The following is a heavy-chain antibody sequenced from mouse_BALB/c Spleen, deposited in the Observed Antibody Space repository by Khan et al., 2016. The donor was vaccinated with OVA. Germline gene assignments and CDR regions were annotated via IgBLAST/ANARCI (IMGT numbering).Heavy chain of an antibody. V-gene: IGHV3-2*02. D-gene: IGHD1-1*01. CDR1: GYSITSDYA. J-gene: IGHJ2*01. CDR3: TNGKLLLRYPACFDY. Sequence: EVELVESGPGLLKPSQSLSLTCTVTGYSITSDYAWNWIRQFPGNKLEGMAYISYSGSITYNPSLRSRISITRDTSKNQFFLQLNSVTTEDTATNYCTNGKLLLRYPACFDYWGQGTTLTVSS. CDR2: ISYSGSI.